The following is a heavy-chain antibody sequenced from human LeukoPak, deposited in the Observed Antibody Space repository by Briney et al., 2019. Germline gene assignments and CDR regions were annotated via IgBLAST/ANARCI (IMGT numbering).Heavy chain of an antibody. J-gene: IGHJ4*02. D-gene: IGHD2-21*02. Sequence: ASVKVSCKASGYTFTGYYMHWVRQAPGKGLEWMGRINLNSGGTNYAQKFQGRVTMTRDTSISTAYMELSRLRSDDTAVYYCASEKLYCGGDCYPTPFDYWGQGTLVTVSP. CDR2: INLNSGGT. CDR1: GYTFTGYY. V-gene: IGHV1-2*06. CDR3: ASEKLYCGGDCYPTPFDY.